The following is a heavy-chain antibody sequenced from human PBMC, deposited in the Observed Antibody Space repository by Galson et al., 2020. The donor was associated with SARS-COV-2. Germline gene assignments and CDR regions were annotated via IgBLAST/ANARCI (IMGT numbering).Heavy chain of an antibody. CDR3: ASTQEYYDFWSGYFDASRSYYYGMDV. V-gene: IGHV4-34*01. D-gene: IGHD3-3*01. Sequence: SETLSLTCAVYGGSFSGYYWSWIRQPPGKGLEWIGEINHSGSTNYNPSLKSRVTISVDTSKNQFSLKLSSVTAADTAVYYCASTQEYYDFWSGYFDASRSYYYGMDVWGQGTTVTVSS. CDR1: GGSFSGYY. CDR2: INHSGST. J-gene: IGHJ6*02.